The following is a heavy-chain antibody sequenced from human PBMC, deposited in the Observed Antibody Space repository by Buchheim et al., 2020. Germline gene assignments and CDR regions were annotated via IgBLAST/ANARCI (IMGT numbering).Heavy chain of an antibody. CDR3: ARDLGYSSSLPVKTPSMDV. J-gene: IGHJ6*02. Sequence: QVQLVESGGGVVQPGRSLRLSCAASGFTFSSYAMHWVRQAPGKGLEWVAVISYDGSNKYYADSVKGRFTISRDNSKNTLYLQMNSLRAEDTAVYYCARDLGYSSSLPVKTPSMDVWGQGTT. CDR1: GFTFSSYA. D-gene: IGHD6-13*01. V-gene: IGHV3-30*04. CDR2: ISYDGSNK.